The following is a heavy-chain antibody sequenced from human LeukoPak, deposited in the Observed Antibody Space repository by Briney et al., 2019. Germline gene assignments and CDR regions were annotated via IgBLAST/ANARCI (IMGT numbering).Heavy chain of an antibody. CDR1: GGSISSSSYY. V-gene: IGHV4-39*01. Sequence: PSETLSLTCTVSGGSISSSSYYWGWIRQPPGKGLEWIGSIYYSGSTYYNPSLKSRVTISVDTSKNQFSLKLSSVTAADTAVYYCASGDSSGYSTWAYGGQGTLVTVSS. D-gene: IGHD3-22*01. J-gene: IGHJ4*02. CDR2: IYYSGST. CDR3: ASGDSSGYSTWAY.